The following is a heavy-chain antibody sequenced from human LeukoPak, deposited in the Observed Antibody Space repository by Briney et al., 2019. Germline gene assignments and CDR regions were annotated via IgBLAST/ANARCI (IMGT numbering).Heavy chain of an antibody. CDR2: INKDGTEK. V-gene: IGHV3-7*03. D-gene: IGHD2-8*02. CDR1: RLTFRGYW. J-gene: IGHJ4*02. CDR3: ATYTQHFGAPGGADY. Sequence: HPGGSLRLSCAVSRLTFRGYWMRWVRQAPGKGLEWVAAINKDGTEKRYVDSVEGRFTISRDNARNSVYLQMTSLGAEDTAVYYCATYTQHFGAPGGADYWGLGTLVTVSS.